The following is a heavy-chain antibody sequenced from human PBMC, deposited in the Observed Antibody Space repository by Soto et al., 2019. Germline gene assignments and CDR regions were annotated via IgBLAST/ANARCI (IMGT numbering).Heavy chain of an antibody. V-gene: IGHV3-7*01. Sequence: GGSLRLSCAASGFTFSSYWMSWVRQAPGKGLEWVANIKQDGSEKYYVDSVKGRFTISRDNAKNSLYLQMNSLRAEDTAVYYCAREQDLGYCSGGSCYPGAGWFDPWGQGTLVTVSS. D-gene: IGHD2-15*01. CDR1: GFTFSSYW. CDR3: AREQDLGYCSGGSCYPGAGWFDP. CDR2: IKQDGSEK. J-gene: IGHJ5*02.